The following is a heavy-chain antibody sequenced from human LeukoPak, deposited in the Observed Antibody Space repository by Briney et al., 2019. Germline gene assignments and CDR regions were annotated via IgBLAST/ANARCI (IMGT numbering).Heavy chain of an antibody. CDR3: ARELGYYDSSGYYHP. CDR1: GFTFSSYW. CDR2: IKQDGSEK. Sequence: GGSLRLSCAASGFTFSSYWMSWVRQAPGKGLEWVANIKQDGSEKYYVDSVKGRFTISRDNAKNSLYQQMNSLRAEDTAVYYCARELGYYDSSGYYHPWGQGTLVTVSS. J-gene: IGHJ5*02. D-gene: IGHD3-22*01. V-gene: IGHV3-7*01.